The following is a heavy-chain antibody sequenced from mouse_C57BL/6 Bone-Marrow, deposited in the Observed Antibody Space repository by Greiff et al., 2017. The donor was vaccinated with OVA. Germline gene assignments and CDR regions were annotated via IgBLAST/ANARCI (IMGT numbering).Heavy chain of an antibody. D-gene: IGHD1-1*01. Sequence: EVKLMESGPGPVKPSQSLSLTCSVPGYSITSGYYWNWIRQFPGNKLEWMGYISYDGSNNYNPSLKNRISITRDTSKNQFFLKLNSVTTEDTATYYCASGYGLDYWGQGTTLTVSS. CDR3: ASGYGLDY. J-gene: IGHJ2*01. CDR2: ISYDGSN. V-gene: IGHV3-6*01. CDR1: GYSITSGYY.